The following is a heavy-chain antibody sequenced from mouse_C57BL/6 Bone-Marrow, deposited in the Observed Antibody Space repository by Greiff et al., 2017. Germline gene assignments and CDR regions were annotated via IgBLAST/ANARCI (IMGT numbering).Heavy chain of an antibody. Sequence: VQLKQSGAELVRPGASVKLSCTASGFNIKDDYMHWVQQRPEQGLEWIGWIDPENGDTEYASKFQGKATITADTSSNTAYLQLSSLTSEDTAVYYCTSYYDYDGWAYWGQGTLVTVSA. D-gene: IGHD2-4*01. J-gene: IGHJ3*01. V-gene: IGHV14-4*01. CDR1: GFNIKDDY. CDR3: TSYYDYDGWAY. CDR2: IDPENGDT.